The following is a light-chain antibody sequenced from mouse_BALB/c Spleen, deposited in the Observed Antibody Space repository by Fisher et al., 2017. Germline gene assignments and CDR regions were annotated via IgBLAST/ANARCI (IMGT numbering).Light chain of an antibody. CDR3: QQSNEDPYT. CDR2: AAS. CDR1: SSVSSSY. V-gene: IGKV3-4*01. Sequence: DIVLTQTPAIMSASPGEKVTMTCRASSSVSSSYLHWYQQKPGQPPKLLIYAASNQGSGVPARFSGSGSGTDFTLNIHPVEEEDAATYYCQQSNEDPYTFGGGTKLEIK. J-gene: IGKJ2*01.